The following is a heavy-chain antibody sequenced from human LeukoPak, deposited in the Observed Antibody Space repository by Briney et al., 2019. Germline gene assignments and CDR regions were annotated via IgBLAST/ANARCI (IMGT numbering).Heavy chain of an antibody. J-gene: IGHJ3*02. CDR3: AKDPSSGWYVNAFDI. V-gene: IGHV3-23*01. D-gene: IGHD6-19*01. Sequence: PGGSLRLSCATSGFAFSTYAMSWVRQAPGKGLEWVPTISGGGESTHYADSVEGRFTISRDNSKNTLYLQMNSLRAEDTAVYYCAKDPSSGWYVNAFDIWGQGTMVTVSS. CDR1: GFAFSTYA. CDR2: ISGGGEST.